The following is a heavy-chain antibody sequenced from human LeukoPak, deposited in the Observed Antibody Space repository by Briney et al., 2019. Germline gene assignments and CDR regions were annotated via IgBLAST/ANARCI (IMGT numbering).Heavy chain of an antibody. D-gene: IGHD3-22*01. CDR3: AKGGATYYYDSGGYNLFDY. CDR1: GFTFSSYA. V-gene: IGHV3-23*01. J-gene: IGHJ4*02. CDR2: ISGSGGST. Sequence: GGSLRLSCAASGFTFSSYAMSWVRQAPGKGLEWVSAISGSGGSTYYADSVKGRFTISRDNSKNTLYLQMNSLRAEDTAVYYCAKGGATYYYDSGGYNLFDYWGQGTLVTVSS.